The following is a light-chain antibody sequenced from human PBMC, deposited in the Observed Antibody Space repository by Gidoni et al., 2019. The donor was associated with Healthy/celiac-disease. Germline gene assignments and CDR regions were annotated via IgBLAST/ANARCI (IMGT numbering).Light chain of an antibody. CDR1: QSVSSY. CDR3: QQRRRVT. V-gene: IGKV3-11*01. CDR2: DAS. J-gene: IGKJ5*01. Sequence: EIVFTQSPATLSLSPGERATLSCRASQSVSSYLAWYQQKPGQAPRLLIYDASNRATGIPARFSGSGSGTDFTLNISSLEPEDFAVYYCQQRRRVTFGQGTRLEIK.